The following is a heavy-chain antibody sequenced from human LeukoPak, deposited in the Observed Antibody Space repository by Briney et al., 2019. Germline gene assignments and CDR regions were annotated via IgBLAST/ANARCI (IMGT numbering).Heavy chain of an antibody. CDR3: ARVWGPSKSDDYYGMDV. CDR1: GFTFDDYG. CDR2: INWNGGST. Sequence: PGGSLRLSYAASGFTFDDYGMSWVRQAPGKGLEWVSGINWNGGSTGYADSVKGRFTISRDNAKNSLHLQMNSLRAEDTALYYCARVWGPSKSDDYYGMDVWGQGTTVTVSS. V-gene: IGHV3-20*03. J-gene: IGHJ6*02. D-gene: IGHD4-11*01.